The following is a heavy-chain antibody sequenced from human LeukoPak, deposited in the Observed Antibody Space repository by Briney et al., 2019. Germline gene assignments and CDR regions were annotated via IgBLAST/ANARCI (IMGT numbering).Heavy chain of an antibody. V-gene: IGHV4-34*01. Sequence: SETLSLTCAVYIESFSGYYWTWIRQPPGKGLEWIGETTHSGSTNYNPSLRSRVTISVDMSKNQFSLKLSSVTAADTAVYYCARLGRWLQSTVDYWGQGTLVTVSS. D-gene: IGHD5-24*01. CDR1: IESFSGYY. J-gene: IGHJ4*02. CDR2: TTHSGST. CDR3: ARLGRWLQSTVDY.